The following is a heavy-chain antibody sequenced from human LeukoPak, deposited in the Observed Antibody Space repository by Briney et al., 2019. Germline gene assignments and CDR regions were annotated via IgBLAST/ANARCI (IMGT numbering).Heavy chain of an antibody. Sequence: SSETLSLTCTVSGVSISPYYWNWIRQPPGKGLEWIGYIHHSGSTNYNPSLKSRVTISVDTSKNQFSLKLSSVTAADTAVYYCARFGYSNGLDCCGQGTLVTVSS. CDR2: IHHSGST. J-gene: IGHJ4*02. D-gene: IGHD5-18*01. V-gene: IGHV4-59*01. CDR1: GVSISPYY. CDR3: ARFGYSNGLDC.